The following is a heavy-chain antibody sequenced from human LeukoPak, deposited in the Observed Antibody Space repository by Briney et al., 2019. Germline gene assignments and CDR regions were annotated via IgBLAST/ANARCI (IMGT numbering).Heavy chain of an antibody. V-gene: IGHV1-8*01. CDR1: GYTFTSYD. CDR3: ARVRWLRLDFDY. D-gene: IGHD5-12*01. J-gene: IGHJ4*02. Sequence: ASVKVSCKASGYTFTSYDINWVRQATGQGLEWMGWMNPNSGNTGYAQKFQGRVTMTRNTSISTAYMELSSLRSEDTAVYYCARVRWLRLDFDYWGQGTLVTVSS. CDR2: MNPNSGNT.